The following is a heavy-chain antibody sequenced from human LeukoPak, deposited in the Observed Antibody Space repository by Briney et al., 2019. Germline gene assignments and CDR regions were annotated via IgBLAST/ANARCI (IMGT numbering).Heavy chain of an antibody. Sequence: PSETLSLTCTVSGGSISSGGYYWSWIRQHPGKGLEWIGYIYYSGSTYYNPSLKSRVTISVDTSKNQFSLKLSSVTAADTAVYYCARSGSGSPLPLWGQGTLVTVSS. V-gene: IGHV4-31*03. CDR1: GGSISSGGYY. CDR3: ARSGSGSPLPL. CDR2: IYYSGST. D-gene: IGHD3-10*01. J-gene: IGHJ4*02.